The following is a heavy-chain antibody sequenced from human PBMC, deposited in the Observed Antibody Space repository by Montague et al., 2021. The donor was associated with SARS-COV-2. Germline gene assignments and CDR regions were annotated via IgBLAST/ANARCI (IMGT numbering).Heavy chain of an antibody. V-gene: IGHV4-34*01. D-gene: IGHD3-22*01. J-gene: IGHJ4*02. CDR2: INHSGST. CDR3: ARRPHYYDSSGYYYPGPQRYYFDY. CDR1: GGSFSGYY. Sequence: SETLSLTCAVYGGSFSGYYWSWIRQPPGKGLEWIGEINHSGSTXXXPSXXXRVTISVDTSKNQFSLKLSSVTAADTAVYYCARRPHYYDSSGYYYPGPQRYYFDYWGQGTLVTASS.